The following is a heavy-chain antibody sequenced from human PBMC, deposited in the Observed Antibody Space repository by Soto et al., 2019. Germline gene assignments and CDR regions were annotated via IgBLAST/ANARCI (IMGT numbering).Heavy chain of an antibody. CDR3: GRTYTGG. J-gene: IGHJ4*02. CDR1: GFSLRDHA. CDR2: ISGSEDRT. V-gene: IGHV3-23*01. Sequence: LQSGGGVVQPGVSLRLSCAASGFSLRDHALSWVRQAAGGGLEWVSGISGSEDRTNYADFVRGRFIISKDRAKNTLYLDMSGLRVDDTAVYFCGRTYTGGWGQGTLVTASS. D-gene: IGHD3-10*01.